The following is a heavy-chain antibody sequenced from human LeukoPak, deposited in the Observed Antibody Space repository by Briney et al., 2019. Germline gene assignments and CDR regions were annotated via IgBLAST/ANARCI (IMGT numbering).Heavy chain of an antibody. Sequence: ASVKVSCKASGYTFTSYAMNWVRQAPGQGLEWMGWISAYNGNTNYAQKLQGRVTMTTDTSTSTAYMELRSLRSDDTAVYYCARDYIVVVPAAMPFEYYYYMDVWGKGTTVTVSS. V-gene: IGHV1-18*01. CDR3: ARDYIVVVPAAMPFEYYYYMDV. CDR1: GYTFTSYA. CDR2: ISAYNGNT. D-gene: IGHD2-2*01. J-gene: IGHJ6*03.